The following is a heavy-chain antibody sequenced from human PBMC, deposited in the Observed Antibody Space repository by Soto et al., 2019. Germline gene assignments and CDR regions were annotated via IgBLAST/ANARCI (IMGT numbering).Heavy chain of an antibody. J-gene: IGHJ6*02. D-gene: IGHD3-9*01. CDR3: ARGRYSSGGMDV. V-gene: IGHV1-18*01. Sequence: QVQLVQSGPEVKKPGVSVKVSCKASGYIFSNYGIAWVRQAPGQGPEWMGWISGYNGNTNSVQKLQGRVTMTTDTSTTTAYMELRSLTSDDTAVYYCARGRYSSGGMDVWGQGTTVIVSS. CDR1: GYIFSNYG. CDR2: ISGYNGNT.